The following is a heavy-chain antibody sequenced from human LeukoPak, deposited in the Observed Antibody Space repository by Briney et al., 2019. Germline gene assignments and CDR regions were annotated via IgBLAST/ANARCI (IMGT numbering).Heavy chain of an antibody. J-gene: IGHJ5*02. CDR1: GFTFSSYG. Sequence: GGSLRLSCAASGFTFSSYGMHWVRQAPGKGLEWVAVIWYDGSNKYYADSVKGRFTISRDNSKNTLYLQMNSLRAEDTAVYYCARETEWELPNWFDPWGQGTLVTVSS. CDR2: IWYDGSNK. CDR3: ARETEWELPNWFDP. V-gene: IGHV3-33*01. D-gene: IGHD1-26*01.